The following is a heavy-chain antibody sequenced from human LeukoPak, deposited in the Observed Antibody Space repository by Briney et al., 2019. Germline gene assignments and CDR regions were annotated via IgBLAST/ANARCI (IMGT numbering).Heavy chain of an antibody. CDR3: ARTWLQFSPDY. J-gene: IGHJ4*02. V-gene: IGHV3-48*04. CDR2: ISRRSSTI. CDR1: GFTFSSYS. Sequence: GGSLRLSCAASGFTFSSYSMNWVRQAPGKGLEWISYISRRSSTIYYANSVKGRFTISRDNAKNSLYLQMNSLRAEDTAVYYCARTWLQFSPDYWGQGILVTVSS. D-gene: IGHD5-24*01.